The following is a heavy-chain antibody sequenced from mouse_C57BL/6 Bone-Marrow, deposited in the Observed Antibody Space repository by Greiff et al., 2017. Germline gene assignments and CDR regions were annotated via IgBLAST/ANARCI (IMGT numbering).Heavy chain of an antibody. CDR1: GYSFTGYY. CDR3: ARSFLFAY. J-gene: IGHJ3*01. V-gene: IGHV1-66*01. CDR2: IYPGSGNT. Sequence: VQRVESGPELVKPGASVKISCKASGYSFTGYYIHWVKQRPGQGLEWIGWIYPGSGNTKYNEKFKGKATLTADTSSSTAYMQLSSLTSEDSAVYYCARSFLFAYWGQGTLVTVSA.